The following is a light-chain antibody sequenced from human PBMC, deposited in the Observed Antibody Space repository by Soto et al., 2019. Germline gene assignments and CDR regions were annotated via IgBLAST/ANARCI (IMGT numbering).Light chain of an antibody. V-gene: IGLV1-40*01. CDR2: GST. Sequence: QAVLTQPPSLSGAPGQRVTISCTGSSSDIGAGSEVHWYQQLPGTAPKLLIFGSTNRPSGVPDRFSGSKSATSASLAITGLQAEYEADYYCQSYDNSLSAYVFGTGTKVTVL. J-gene: IGLJ1*01. CDR3: QSYDNSLSAYV. CDR1: SSDIGAGSE.